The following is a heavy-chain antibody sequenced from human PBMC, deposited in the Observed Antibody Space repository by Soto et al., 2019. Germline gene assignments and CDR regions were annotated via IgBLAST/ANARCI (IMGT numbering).Heavy chain of an antibody. CDR2: IYPGDSDT. J-gene: IGHJ3*02. D-gene: IGHD2-15*01. CDR3: ASAMVVAATSNPFDI. V-gene: IGHV5-51*01. CDR1: GYSFTTYW. Sequence: GASLKISCKGSGYSFTTYWIGWVRQMPGKGLEWMGLIYPGDSDTRYSPSFQGQVTISADKSISTAYLQWSRLKASDTAMYFCASAMVVAATSNPFDIWGQGTMVTVSS.